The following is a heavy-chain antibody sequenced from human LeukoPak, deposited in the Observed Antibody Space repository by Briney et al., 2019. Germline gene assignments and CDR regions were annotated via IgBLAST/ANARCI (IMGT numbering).Heavy chain of an antibody. CDR2: IIPIFGTA. CDR1: GGTFSSYA. Sequence: SVKVSCKASGGTFSSYANSWVRQAPGQGLEWMGGIIPIFGTANYAQKFQGRVTITADESTSTAYMELSSLRSEDTAVYYCARSAIYYYDSSGRLDYWGQGTLVTVSS. D-gene: IGHD3-22*01. J-gene: IGHJ4*02. CDR3: ARSAIYYYDSSGRLDY. V-gene: IGHV1-69*13.